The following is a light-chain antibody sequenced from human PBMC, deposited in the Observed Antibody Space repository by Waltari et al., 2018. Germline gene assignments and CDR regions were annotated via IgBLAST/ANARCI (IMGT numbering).Light chain of an antibody. V-gene: IGKV4-1*01. Sequence: IVMTQSPDSLAVSLGERATINCKSSQSVLYSSNNKNYLSWYQQKPGQPPKLLISWASTRESGVPDRFRGSGSGTDFTLTISSLQAEDVAVYYCQQYYSTPYTFGQGTKLEIK. CDR3: QQYYSTPYT. CDR1: QSVLYSSNNKNY. CDR2: WAS. J-gene: IGKJ2*01.